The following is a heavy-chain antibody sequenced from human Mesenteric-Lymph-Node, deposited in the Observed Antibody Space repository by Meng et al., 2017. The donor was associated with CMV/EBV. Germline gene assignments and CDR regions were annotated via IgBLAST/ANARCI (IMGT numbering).Heavy chain of an antibody. CDR2: IYSGGST. CDR1: GFTFSDYY. J-gene: IGHJ6*02. D-gene: IGHD6-19*01. Sequence: GESLKISCAASGFTFSDYYMSWIRQAPGKGLEWVSVIYSGGSTYYADSVKGRFTISRDNSKNTLYLQMNSLRAEDTAVYYCARVGIAVAGTDYYYYYYGMDVWGQGTTVTVSS. CDR3: ARVGIAVAGTDYYYYYYGMDV. V-gene: IGHV3-53*01.